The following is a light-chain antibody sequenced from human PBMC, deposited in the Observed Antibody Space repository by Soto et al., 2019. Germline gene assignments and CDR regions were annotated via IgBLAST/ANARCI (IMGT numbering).Light chain of an antibody. V-gene: IGKV3-20*01. J-gene: IGKJ5*01. CDR2: DTS. Sequence: VLTQSPGTLSLSPGERATLSCRASQALSNSFIAWYQQKPGQAPRLLIYDTSSRASGVPDRYSASGSGTDFTLTISRLEPEDFAVFFCQQYGTSEIIFGQGTRLEIK. CDR1: QALSNSF. CDR3: QQYGTSEII.